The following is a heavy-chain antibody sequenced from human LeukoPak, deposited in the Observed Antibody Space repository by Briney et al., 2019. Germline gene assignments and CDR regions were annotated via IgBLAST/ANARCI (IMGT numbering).Heavy chain of an antibody. J-gene: IGHJ4*02. Sequence: GGSLRLSCAASGFTFSSYAMSWVRQAPGKGLEWVSAISGSGGSTYYADSVKGRFTISRDNSKNTLYLQMNSLRAEDTAVYYCAKAPNSRGHDYSNYGDYWGQGTLVTVSS. CDR1: GFTFSSYA. CDR2: ISGSGGST. V-gene: IGHV3-23*01. D-gene: IGHD4-11*01. CDR3: AKAPNSRGHDYSNYGDY.